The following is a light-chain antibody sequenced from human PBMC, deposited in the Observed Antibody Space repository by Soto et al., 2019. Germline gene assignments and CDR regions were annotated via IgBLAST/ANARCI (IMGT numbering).Light chain of an antibody. J-gene: IGKJ1*01. CDR3: QQYNSYSWT. CDR2: DAS. V-gene: IGKV1-5*01. CDR1: QSISSW. Sequence: DIPMTQSPSTLSASVGDRVTITCRASQSISSWLAWYQQKPGKAPKLLIYDASSLESGVPSRCSGSGYGTEFTLTISSLQPDDFATYYCQQYNSYSWTFGQGTKVEIK.